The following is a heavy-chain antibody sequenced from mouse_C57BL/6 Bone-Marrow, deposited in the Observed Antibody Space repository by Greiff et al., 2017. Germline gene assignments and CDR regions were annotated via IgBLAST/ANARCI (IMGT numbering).Heavy chain of an antibody. V-gene: IGHV1-82*01. J-gene: IGHJ2*01. CDR2: IYPGDGDT. Sequence: QVQLKESGPELVKPGASVKISCKASGYAFSSSWMNWVKQRPGKGLEWIGRIYPGDGDTNYNGKFKGKATLTADKSSRTAYMQLSSLTSEDSAVYFCARSGDRGDFDYWGEGTTLTVYS. CDR3: ARSGDRGDFDY. D-gene: IGHD3-3*01. CDR1: GYAFSSSW.